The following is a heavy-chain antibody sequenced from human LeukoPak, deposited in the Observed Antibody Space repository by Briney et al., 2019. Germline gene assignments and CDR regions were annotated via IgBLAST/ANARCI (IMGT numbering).Heavy chain of an antibody. D-gene: IGHD2-2*01. CDR1: GGTFSSYA. V-gene: IGHV1-69*13. Sequence: SVKDSCKASGGTFSSYAISWVRQAPGQGLEWMGGIIPIFGTANYAQKFQGRVTITADESTSTAYMELSSLRSEDTAVYYCATQRGGGYCSSTSCSSVDYWGQGTLVTVSS. J-gene: IGHJ4*02. CDR3: ATQRGGGYCSSTSCSSVDY. CDR2: IIPIFGTA.